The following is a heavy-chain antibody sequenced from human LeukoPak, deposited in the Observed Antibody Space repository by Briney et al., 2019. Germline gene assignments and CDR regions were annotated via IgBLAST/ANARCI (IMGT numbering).Heavy chain of an antibody. CDR3: ARDPLYDILTGYYKELKSDAFDI. D-gene: IGHD3-9*01. CDR2: IIPIFGTA. CDR1: GGTFSSYA. V-gene: IGHV1-69*13. J-gene: IGHJ3*02. Sequence: ASVKVSCKASGGTFSSYAISWVRQAPGQGLEWMGGIIPIFGTANYAQKFQGRVTITADESTSTAYMELSSLRSEDTAVYYCARDPLYDILTGYYKELKSDAFDIWGQGTMVTVSS.